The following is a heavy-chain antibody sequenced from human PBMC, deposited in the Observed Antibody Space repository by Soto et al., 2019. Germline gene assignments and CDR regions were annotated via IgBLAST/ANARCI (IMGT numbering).Heavy chain of an antibody. V-gene: IGHV5-51*01. CDR1: GYSFTIYW. CDR2: IYPGDSDT. Sequence: PGESLKISCKGSGYSFTIYWIGWVRQMPGKGLEWMGIIYPGDSDTRYSPSFQGQVTISADKSISTGYLQWSSLNAADTAMYYYARDGPRVYYDNRDYYYYCMDVWGQGTTVTVSS. CDR3: ARDGPRVYYDNRDYYYYCMDV. J-gene: IGHJ6*02. D-gene: IGHD3-22*01.